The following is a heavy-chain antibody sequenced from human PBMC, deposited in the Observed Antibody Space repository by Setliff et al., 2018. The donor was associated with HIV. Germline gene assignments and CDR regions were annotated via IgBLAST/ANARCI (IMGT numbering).Heavy chain of an antibody. CDR3: ARQFPPYHSGAHYSDL. J-gene: IGHJ5*02. CDR2: IYYSGST. CDR1: GGSITPHY. D-gene: IGHD6-19*01. Sequence: PSETLSLTCTVSGGSITPHYWSWIRQPPGKGLEWIGLIYYSGSTNCSPSLKSRVTISVDSSKNQFSLKLTSVTAADAAIYYCARQFPPYHSGAHYSDLWSQGTLVTVSS. V-gene: IGHV4-59*11.